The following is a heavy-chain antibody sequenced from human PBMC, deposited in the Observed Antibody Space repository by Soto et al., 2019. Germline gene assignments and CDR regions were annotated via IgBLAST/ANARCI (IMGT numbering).Heavy chain of an antibody. J-gene: IGHJ5*02. Sequence: ASVKVSCKASGGTFSSYAISCVRQAPGQGLEWMGGIIPIFGTANYAQKFQGRVTITADESTSTAYMELSSLRSEDTAVYYCARDLFFKSWFDPWGQGTLVTVSS. CDR3: ARDLFFKSWFDP. CDR2: IIPIFGTA. CDR1: GGTFSSYA. V-gene: IGHV1-69*13.